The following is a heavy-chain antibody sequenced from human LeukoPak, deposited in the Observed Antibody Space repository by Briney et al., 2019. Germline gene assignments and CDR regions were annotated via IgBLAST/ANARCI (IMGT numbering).Heavy chain of an antibody. V-gene: IGHV3-53*01. J-gene: IGHJ4*02. CDR3: ARGLYYFDTSGYLYY. CDR1: GFTVSSNY. CDR2: IYSGGST. Sequence: GGSLRLSCAASGFTVSSNYMSWVRQAPGKGLEWVSVIYSGGSTYYADSVKGRFTISRDNSKNTLYLQMNSLRDEDTAVYYCARGLYYFDTSGYLYYWGQGTLVTVSS. D-gene: IGHD3-22*01.